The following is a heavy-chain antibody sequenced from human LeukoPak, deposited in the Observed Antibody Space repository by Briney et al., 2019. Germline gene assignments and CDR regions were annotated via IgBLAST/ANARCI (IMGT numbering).Heavy chain of an antibody. Sequence: PGESLRLSCAASGFTFSDYYMTWIRQAPGKGLEWILYISTSAGTIYYADSVKGRFTISRDNAKNSLYLQMSSLRAEDTAVYYCARDAIDSSGFDFDYWGQGTLVTVSS. CDR1: GFTFSDYY. J-gene: IGHJ4*02. CDR2: ISTSAGTI. CDR3: ARDAIDSSGFDFDY. V-gene: IGHV3-11*01. D-gene: IGHD3-22*01.